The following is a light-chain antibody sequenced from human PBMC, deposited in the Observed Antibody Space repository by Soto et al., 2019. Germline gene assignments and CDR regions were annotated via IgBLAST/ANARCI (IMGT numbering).Light chain of an antibody. Sequence: EIFLTQSPDTLSLSPGERATLSCRASQSVTNYIAWYQQRPGQAPRLLIYDASNRASGVPARFSGSGSEMEFTLTIRSLQSEDFAVYYCQQYNNWPPITFGQGTRLEIK. CDR2: DAS. V-gene: IGKV3-11*01. CDR1: QSVTNY. CDR3: QQYNNWPPIT. J-gene: IGKJ5*01.